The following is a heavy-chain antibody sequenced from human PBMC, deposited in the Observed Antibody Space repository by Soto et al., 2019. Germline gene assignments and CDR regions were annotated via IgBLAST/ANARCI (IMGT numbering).Heavy chain of an antibody. CDR3: AKDLVGLLAV. J-gene: IGHJ6*02. D-gene: IGHD6-6*01. CDR2: ISYDGSNK. Sequence: PGWYLRLSCAASGFTFSSYGMHWVRQAPGKGLEWVAVISYDGSNKYYADSVKGRFTISRDNSKNTLYLQMNSLRAEDTAVYYCAKDLVGLLAVRGQGTTVIVS. CDR1: GFTFSSYG. V-gene: IGHV3-30*18.